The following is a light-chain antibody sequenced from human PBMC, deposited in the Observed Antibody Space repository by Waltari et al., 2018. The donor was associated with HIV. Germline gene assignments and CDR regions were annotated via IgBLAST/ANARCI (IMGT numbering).Light chain of an antibody. Sequence: QSVLTQPPSASGTPGQRVTISCSGCDSNIRNSYVYRYQQLPGTAPKLIVHRHKQRPSGVPDRFSGSKSGTSASLVISGLRSEDEADYHCAAWDDSLDGPVVFGGGTKLTV. J-gene: IGLJ2*01. CDR2: RHK. V-gene: IGLV1-47*01. CDR1: DSNIRNSY. CDR3: AAWDDSLDGPVV.